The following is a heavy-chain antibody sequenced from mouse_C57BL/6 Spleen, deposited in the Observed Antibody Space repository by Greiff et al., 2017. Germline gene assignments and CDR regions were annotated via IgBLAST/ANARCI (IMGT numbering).Heavy chain of an antibody. V-gene: IGHV5-17*01. D-gene: IGHD2-12*01. CDR2: IRSGSSTI. J-gene: IGHJ4*01. Sequence: EVKLVESGGGLVKPGGSLKLSCAASGFPFSDYGMHWVRQAPEKGLEWVAYIRSGSSTIYYADTVTGRFTISRDNAKNTLFLQMTSLRSEDTAMYYCAKIFYNYGYYAMDYWGQGTSVTVSS. CDR3: AKIFYNYGYYAMDY. CDR1: GFPFSDYG.